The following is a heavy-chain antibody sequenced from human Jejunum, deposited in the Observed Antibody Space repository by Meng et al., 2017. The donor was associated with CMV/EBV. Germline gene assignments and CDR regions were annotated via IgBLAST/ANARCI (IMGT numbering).Heavy chain of an antibody. D-gene: IGHD6-19*01. CDR1: GGSISNYH. Sequence: HLQESGPGPVKPSETLSLTCTVSGGSISNYHWSWIRQPAGKGLEYIGRIYSSGTTKYNPSLNSRVTMSVDTSKNQFSLKVRSVTAADTAVYLCARHEVVGTAIFDYWGQGTLVTVSS. CDR3: ARHEVVGTAIFDY. CDR2: IYSSGTT. V-gene: IGHV4-4*07. J-gene: IGHJ4*02.